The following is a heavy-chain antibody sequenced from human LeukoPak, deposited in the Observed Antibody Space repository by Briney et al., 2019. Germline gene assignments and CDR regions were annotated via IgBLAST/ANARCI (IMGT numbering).Heavy chain of an antibody. V-gene: IGHV3-23*01. CDR2: ITSSGSGT. Sequence: GGSLRLSCAAPEFSFGNYAMSWVRQAPGKGLQWVSAITSSGSGTYYADSVKGRFTISRDNSKNTLYLQMNSLRAEDTAVYYCAKKMGTGNFYFDYWGQGTLVTVSS. CDR1: EFSFGNYA. J-gene: IGHJ4*02. D-gene: IGHD3-10*01. CDR3: AKKMGTGNFYFDY.